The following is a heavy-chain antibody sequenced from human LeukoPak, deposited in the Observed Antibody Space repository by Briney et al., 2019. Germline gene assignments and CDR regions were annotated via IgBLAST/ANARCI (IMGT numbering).Heavy chain of an antibody. CDR3: ARGMTTVTTGGY. CDR2: ISYDGSNK. D-gene: IGHD4-17*01. V-gene: IGHV3-30*04. CDR1: GFTFSSYA. Sequence: PGGSLRLSCAASGFTFSSYAMHWVRQAPGKGLEWVAVISYDGSNKYYADSVKGRFTISRDNSKNTLYLQMNSLRAEDTAVYYCARGMTTVTTGGYWGQGTLVTVSS. J-gene: IGHJ4*02.